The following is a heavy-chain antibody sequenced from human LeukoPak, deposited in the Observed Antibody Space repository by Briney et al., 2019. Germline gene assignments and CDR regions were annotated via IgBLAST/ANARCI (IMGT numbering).Heavy chain of an antibody. CDR3: ARHFYYYGMDV. CDR1: GGSISSYY. CDR2: IYYSGST. V-gene: IGHV4-59*08. J-gene: IGHJ6*02. Sequence: SETLSLTCTVSGGSISSYYWSWIRQPPGKGLEWIGYIYYSGSTNYNPSLKSRVTISVDTSKNQFSLKLSSVTAADTAVYYCARHFYYYGMDVWGQGTTVTVSS.